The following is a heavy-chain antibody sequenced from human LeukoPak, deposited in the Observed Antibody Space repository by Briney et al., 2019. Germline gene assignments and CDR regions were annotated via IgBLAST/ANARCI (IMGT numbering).Heavy chain of an antibody. CDR2: ISYDGSNK. Sequence: GGSLRLSCAASGFTFSSYAMHWVRQAPGRGLEWVAVISYDGSNKYYADSVKGRFTISRDNSKNTLYLQMNSLRAEDTAVYYCAKDLIVAWGQGTLVTVSS. CDR1: GFTFSSYA. J-gene: IGHJ5*02. D-gene: IGHD1-26*01. V-gene: IGHV3-30-3*01. CDR3: AKDLIVA.